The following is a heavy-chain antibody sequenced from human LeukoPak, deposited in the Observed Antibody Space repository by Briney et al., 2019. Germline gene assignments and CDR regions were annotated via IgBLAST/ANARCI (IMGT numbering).Heavy chain of an antibody. D-gene: IGHD6-6*01. J-gene: IGHJ4*02. CDR3: AKDLANMAARVLFDY. Sequence: PGGSLRLSCAASGFTFSSYALSWVRQAPGKGLEWVSCISGSGATTYYADSVKGRFTISRDNSKNTLYLQMNSLRAVDTAVYYCAKDLANMAARVLFDYWGQGTLVTASS. V-gene: IGHV3-23*01. CDR2: ISGSGATT. CDR1: GFTFSSYA.